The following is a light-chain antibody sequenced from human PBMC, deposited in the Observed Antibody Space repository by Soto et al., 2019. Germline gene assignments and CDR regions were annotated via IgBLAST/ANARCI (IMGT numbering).Light chain of an antibody. CDR3: QQYSSDSS. Sequence: DIQMTQSPSTLSASVGDRVTITCRASQSISGWLAWYQQKPGKATNLLISDASSLESGVPARFSGSGSGTEFTLTISGLQPDDFATYDCQQYSSDSSFGQGTKLEIK. V-gene: IGKV1-5*01. CDR2: DAS. CDR1: QSISGW. J-gene: IGKJ2*01.